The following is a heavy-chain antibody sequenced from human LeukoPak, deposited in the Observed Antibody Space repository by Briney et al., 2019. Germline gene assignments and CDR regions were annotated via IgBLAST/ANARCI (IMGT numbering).Heavy chain of an antibody. CDR2: IYYSGST. D-gene: IGHD3-10*01. V-gene: IGHV4-39*07. CDR1: GGSISSSSYY. CDR3: ARDGGADMVRGVWYNWFDP. Sequence: PSETLSLTCTVSGGSISSSSYYWGWIRQPPGKGLEWIGSIYYSGSTYYNPSLKSRVTISVDTSKNQFSLKLSSVTAADTAVYYCARDGGADMVRGVWYNWFDPWGQGTLVTVSS. J-gene: IGHJ5*02.